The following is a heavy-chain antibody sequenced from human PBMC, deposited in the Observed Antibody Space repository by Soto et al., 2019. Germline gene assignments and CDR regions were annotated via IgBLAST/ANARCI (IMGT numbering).Heavy chain of an antibody. V-gene: IGHV3-23*01. Sequence: GGSLRLSCEASGFTFRSYAMSWVRQAPGKGLEWVSATTGSGGSTYYAGSVRGRFTISRDNSKSTVYLQMNSLRAEDTAIYYCASGFSGDYNSYWGQGTLVTVSS. J-gene: IGHJ4*02. CDR2: TTGSGGST. CDR1: GFTFRSYA. D-gene: IGHD4-17*01. CDR3: ASGFSGDYNSY.